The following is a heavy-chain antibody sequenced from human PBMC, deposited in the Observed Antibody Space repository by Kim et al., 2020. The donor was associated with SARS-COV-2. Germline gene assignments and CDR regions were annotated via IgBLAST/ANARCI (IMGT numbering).Heavy chain of an antibody. Sequence: SETLSLTCTVSGGSISSYYWSWIRQPPGKGLEWIGYIYYSGSTNYNPSLKSRVTISVDTSKNQFSLKLSSVTTADTAVYYCARDASIAARQLGPTGHFDYWGQGTLVTVSS. D-gene: IGHD6-6*01. J-gene: IGHJ4*02. CDR2: IYYSGST. CDR3: ARDASIAARQLGPTGHFDY. CDR1: GGSISSYY. V-gene: IGHV4-59*01.